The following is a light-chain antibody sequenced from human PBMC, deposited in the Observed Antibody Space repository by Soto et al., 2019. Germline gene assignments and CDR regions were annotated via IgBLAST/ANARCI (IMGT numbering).Light chain of an antibody. V-gene: IGKV1-5*03. CDR1: QYISSW. CDR2: KAS. CDR3: QQYNSQRT. Sequence: DIQMTQSPSTLSASVGDRVTITCRASQYISSWLAWYQQKPGKAPKLLIYKASSLESGVPSRFSGSGSGTDFNLTISSLQPDDFATYYCQQYNSQRTFGQGTKVEIK. J-gene: IGKJ1*01.